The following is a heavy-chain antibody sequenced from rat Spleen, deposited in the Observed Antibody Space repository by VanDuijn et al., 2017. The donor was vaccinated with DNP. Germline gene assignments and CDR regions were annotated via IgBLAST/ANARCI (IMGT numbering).Heavy chain of an antibody. D-gene: IGHD1-2*01. Sequence: EVQLVESGGGLVQPGRSLKLSCAASGFTFSNYDMAWVRQAPTKGLEWVASINPSGVSSYYRDSVKGRFTVSRDNAENTVYLQMSSLRSEDTSTYYCASWAPIAPISTSNYWGQGVMVTVSS. CDR3: ASWAPIAPISTSNY. CDR2: INPSGVSS. CDR1: GFTFSNYD. V-gene: IGHV5S13*01. J-gene: IGHJ2*01.